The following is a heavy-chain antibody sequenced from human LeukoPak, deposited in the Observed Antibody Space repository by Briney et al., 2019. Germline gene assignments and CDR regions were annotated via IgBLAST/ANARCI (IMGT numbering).Heavy chain of an antibody. V-gene: IGHV3-21*01. D-gene: IGHD4-11*01. Sequence: GGSLRLSCAVSGFTFSSYWMNWVRQAPGKGLEWVSSISSSSYIYYADSVKGRFTISRDNAKNSLYLQMNSLRAEDTAVYYCARHDYSNPHYDYWGQGTLVTVSS. CDR3: ARHDYSNPHYDY. CDR1: GFTFSSYW. J-gene: IGHJ4*02. CDR2: ISSSSYI.